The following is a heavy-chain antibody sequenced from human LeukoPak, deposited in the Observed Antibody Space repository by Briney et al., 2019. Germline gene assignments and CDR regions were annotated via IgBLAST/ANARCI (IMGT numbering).Heavy chain of an antibody. V-gene: IGHV3-43*02. CDR1: GFTFDDYA. CDR2: ISGDGGST. Sequence: GGSLRLSCAASGFTFDDYAMHWVRQAPGKGLEWVSLISGDGGSTYYADSVKGRFTISRDNSKNSLYLQMDSLRTEDTALYYCTKGFSRIAAAGTEVNYWGQGTLVTVSS. CDR3: TKGFSRIAAAGTEVNY. D-gene: IGHD6-13*01. J-gene: IGHJ4*02.